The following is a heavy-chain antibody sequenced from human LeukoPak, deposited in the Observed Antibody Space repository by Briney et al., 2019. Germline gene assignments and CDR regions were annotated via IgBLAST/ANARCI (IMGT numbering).Heavy chain of an antibody. D-gene: IGHD6-13*01. CDR1: GGSFSGDF. CDR2: INHGGST. J-gene: IGHJ5*02. CDR3: ARGSIAAAGIFPWFDP. V-gene: IGHV4-34*01. Sequence: SETLSLTCAVYGGSFSGDFWSWIRQSPGKGLEWIGEINHGGSTNYNPSLKSRVTISVDTSKNQFSLKLSSVTAADTAVYYCARGSIAAAGIFPWFDPWGQGTLVTVSS.